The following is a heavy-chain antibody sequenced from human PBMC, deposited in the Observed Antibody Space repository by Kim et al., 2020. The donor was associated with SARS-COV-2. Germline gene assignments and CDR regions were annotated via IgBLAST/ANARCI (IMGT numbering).Heavy chain of an antibody. CDR3: AKDDWLGATETTGVLDY. J-gene: IGHJ4*01. D-gene: IGHD5-12*01. Sequence: GGSLRLSCAASGFTFDDYAMHWVRQAPGKGLEWVSGISWNSGSIGYADSVKGRFTISRDNAKNSLYLQMNSLRAEDTALYYCAKDDWLGATETTGVLDY. CDR1: GFTFDDYA. CDR2: ISWNSGSI. V-gene: IGHV3-9*01.